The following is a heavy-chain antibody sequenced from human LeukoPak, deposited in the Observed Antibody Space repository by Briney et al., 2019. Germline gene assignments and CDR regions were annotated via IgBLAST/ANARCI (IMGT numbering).Heavy chain of an antibody. V-gene: IGHV1-69*05. D-gene: IGHD5-18*01. J-gene: IGHJ4*02. CDR1: GGTFSSYA. CDR3: AYQTAMVRRLEFDY. Sequence: SVKVSCKASGGTFSSYAISWVRQAPGQGLGWMGRIIPIFGTANYAQKFQGRVTITTDESTSTAYMELSSLRSEDTAVYYCAYQTAMVRRLEFDYWGQGTLVTVSS. CDR2: IIPIFGTA.